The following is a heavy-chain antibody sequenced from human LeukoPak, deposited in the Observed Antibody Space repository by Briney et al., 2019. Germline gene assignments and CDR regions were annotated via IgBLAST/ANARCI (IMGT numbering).Heavy chain of an antibody. CDR1: GFTFSDYK. CDR2: ITSSSSLI. J-gene: IGHJ4*02. D-gene: IGHD4-17*01. CDR3: AREPTTVTTLSHFDY. Sequence: GGSLRLSCSASGFTFSDYKMNWVRQAPGKGLEWVSSITSSSSLIYYADSMKGRFTVSRDNAKKLLYLQMDSLRAEDTAVYFCAREPTTVTTLSHFDYWGQGTLVTVSS. V-gene: IGHV3-21*01.